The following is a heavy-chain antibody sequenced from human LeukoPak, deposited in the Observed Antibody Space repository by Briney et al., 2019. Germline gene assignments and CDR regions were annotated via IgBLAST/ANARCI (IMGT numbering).Heavy chain of an antibody. CDR2: ISSSSSYI. Sequence: PGGSLRLSCAASGFTFSSYSMNWVRQAPGKGLEWVSSISSSSSYIYYADSVKGRFTISRDNAKNSLYLQMNSLRAEDTAVYYCAKNLPSSSWWDYWGQGTLVTVSS. V-gene: IGHV3-21*04. CDR3: AKNLPSSSWWDY. D-gene: IGHD6-13*01. J-gene: IGHJ4*02. CDR1: GFTFSSYS.